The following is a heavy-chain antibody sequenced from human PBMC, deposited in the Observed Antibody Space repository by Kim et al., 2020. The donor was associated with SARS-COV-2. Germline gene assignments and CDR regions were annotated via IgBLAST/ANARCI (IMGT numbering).Heavy chain of an antibody. CDR2: IYYSGST. V-gene: IGHV4-39*01. J-gene: IGHJ4*02. CDR1: GGSISSSSYY. CDR3: ARHGEGSGISRTDY. D-gene: IGHD3-10*01. Sequence: SETLSLTCTVSGGSISSSSYYWGWIRQPPGKGLEWIGSIYYSGSTYYNPSLKSRVTISVDTSKNQFSLKLSSVTAADTAVYYCARHGEGSGISRTDYWGQGTLVTVSS.